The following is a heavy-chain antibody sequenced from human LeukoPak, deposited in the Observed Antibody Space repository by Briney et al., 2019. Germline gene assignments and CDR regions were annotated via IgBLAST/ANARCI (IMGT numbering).Heavy chain of an antibody. CDR2: ISGSGGST. J-gene: IGHJ6*02. CDR3: AIDPVVVPAAIGMDV. Sequence: GGSLRLSCAASGFTFSSYAMSWVRQAPGKGLEWVSAISGSGGSTYYADSVKGRFTISRDNSKNTLYLQMNSLRAEDTAVYYCAIDPVVVPAAIGMDVWGQGTTVTVSS. V-gene: IGHV3-23*01. CDR1: GFTFSSYA. D-gene: IGHD2-2*01.